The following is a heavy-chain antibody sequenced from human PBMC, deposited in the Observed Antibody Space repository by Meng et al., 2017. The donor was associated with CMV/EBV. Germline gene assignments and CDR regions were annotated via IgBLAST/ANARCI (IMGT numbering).Heavy chain of an antibody. J-gene: IGHJ6*02. V-gene: IGHV3-11*01. Sequence: GESLKISCAASGFTFSDYYMSWIRQAPGKGLEWVSYISSSGSTIYYADSVKGRFTISRDNAKNSMYLQMNSLRAEETAVYYCARDLDIVVVPAAYAEGDYGMDVWGQGTTVTVSS. CDR2: ISSSGSTI. CDR1: GFTFSDYY. CDR3: ARDLDIVVVPAAYAEGDYGMDV. D-gene: IGHD2-2*03.